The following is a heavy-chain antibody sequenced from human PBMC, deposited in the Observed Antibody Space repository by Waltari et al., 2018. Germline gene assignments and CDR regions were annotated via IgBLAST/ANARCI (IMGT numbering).Heavy chain of an antibody. Sequence: QVQLVQSGAEVKKPGSSVKVSCKASGGTFGRFAISWVRQAAGEGLEWMGGIIPTIGAANYAQKFQGRVTITADDSTRVAYMEVSSLRFEDTAVYFCATDTSPPYWGQGTLVIVSS. CDR3: ATDTSPPY. CDR1: GGTFGRFA. J-gene: IGHJ4*02. D-gene: IGHD2-2*01. V-gene: IGHV1-69*01. CDR2: IIPTIGAA.